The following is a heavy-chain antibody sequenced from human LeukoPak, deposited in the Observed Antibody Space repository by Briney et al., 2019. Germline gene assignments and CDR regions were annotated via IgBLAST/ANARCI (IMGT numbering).Heavy chain of an antibody. J-gene: IGHJ4*02. Sequence: ASVKVSCKASGYTFSNYAISWVRQAPGQGLEWMGWISGYNGNTNYAQKLQGRVTMTTDTSTSTAYMELRSLRSDDTAVYYCARALDSSSWWDYWGQGTLATVSS. V-gene: IGHV1-18*01. D-gene: IGHD6-13*01. CDR1: GYTFSNYA. CDR2: ISGYNGNT. CDR3: ARALDSSSWWDY.